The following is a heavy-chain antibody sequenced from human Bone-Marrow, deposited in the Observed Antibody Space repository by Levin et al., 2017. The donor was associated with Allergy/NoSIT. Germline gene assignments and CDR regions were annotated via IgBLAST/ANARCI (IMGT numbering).Heavy chain of an antibody. J-gene: IGHJ6*02. Sequence: GGSLRLSCAASGFTFDDYAMHWVRQAPGKGLEWVSGISWNSGSIGYADSVKGRFTISRDNAKNSLYLQMNSLRAEDTALYYCAKGTSLLSSSSGYYGMDVWGQGTTVTVSS. V-gene: IGHV3-9*01. CDR3: AKGTSLLSSSSGYYGMDV. CDR2: ISWNSGSI. D-gene: IGHD6-6*01. CDR1: GFTFDDYA.